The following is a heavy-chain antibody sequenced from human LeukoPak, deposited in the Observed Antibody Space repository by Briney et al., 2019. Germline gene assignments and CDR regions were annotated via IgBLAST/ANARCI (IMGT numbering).Heavy chain of an antibody. V-gene: IGHV1-69*13. D-gene: IGHD3-3*01. J-gene: IGHJ4*02. Sequence: ASVKVSCKASGGTFSSYAISWVRQAPGQGLEWMGGIIPIFGTANYAQKFQGRVTITADESTSTAYMELSSPRSEDTAVYYCARTGEWLLYSGFDYWGQGTLVTVSS. CDR1: GGTFSSYA. CDR2: IIPIFGTA. CDR3: ARTGEWLLYSGFDY.